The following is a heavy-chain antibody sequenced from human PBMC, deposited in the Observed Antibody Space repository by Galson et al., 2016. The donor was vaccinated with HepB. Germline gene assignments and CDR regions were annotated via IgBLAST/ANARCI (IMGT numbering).Heavy chain of an antibody. CDR1: GFIFNRYD. J-gene: IGHJ3*02. CDR2: IGIAGDT. Sequence: SLRLSCAASGFIFNRYDMHWVRQVVGQRLEWVSGIGIAGDTYYPASVKGRFTISRDNAKDFLYLEMSSLTAEDTAMYYCVRDLCSNVRCRGLDALDTWGHGTMVTVSS. D-gene: IGHD2-15*01. V-gene: IGHV3-13*01. CDR3: VRDLCSNVRCRGLDALDT.